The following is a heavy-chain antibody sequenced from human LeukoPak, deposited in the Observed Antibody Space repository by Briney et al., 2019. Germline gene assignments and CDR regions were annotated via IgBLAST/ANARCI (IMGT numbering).Heavy chain of an antibody. Sequence: GGSLRLSCAASGFTFSNYNMNWVRQAPGKGLEWVSSISSSSTYIYYADSVKGRFTISRDNAKNSLYLQMNSLRAEDTAVYYCASRKSYSSGWYFDYWGQGTLVTVSS. V-gene: IGHV3-21*01. CDR2: ISSSSTYI. CDR1: GFTFSNYN. J-gene: IGHJ4*02. D-gene: IGHD6-19*01. CDR3: ASRKSYSSGWYFDY.